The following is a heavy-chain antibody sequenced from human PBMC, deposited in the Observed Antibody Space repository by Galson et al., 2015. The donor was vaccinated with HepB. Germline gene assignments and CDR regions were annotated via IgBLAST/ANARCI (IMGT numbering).Heavy chain of an antibody. CDR1: GYTFTNYD. CDR2: MNPNSGNT. V-gene: IGHV1-8*01. D-gene: IGHD2-21*02. J-gene: IGHJ3*02. CDR3: ASVIYCGGDCYYAFDI. Sequence: SVKVSCKASGYTFTNYDINWVRQATGQGLEWMGWMNPNSGNTGYAQKFQGRVTMTRNTPISTAYMELSSLRSEDTAVYYCASVIYCGGDCYYAFDIWGQGTMVTVSS.